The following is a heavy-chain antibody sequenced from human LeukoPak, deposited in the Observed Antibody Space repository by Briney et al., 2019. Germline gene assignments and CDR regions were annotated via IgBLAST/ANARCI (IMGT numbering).Heavy chain of an antibody. CDR3: ARGPLLWFGTHYYYMDV. J-gene: IGHJ6*03. CDR1: GYTFTSYD. CDR2: MNPNSGNT. D-gene: IGHD3-10*01. V-gene: IGHV1-8*01. Sequence: ASVKVSCKASGYTFTSYDINWVRQATGQGLEWMGWMNPNSGNTGYAQKFQGRVTMTRYTSISTAYMELSSLRSEDTAVHYCARGPLLWFGTHYYYMDVWGKGTTVTVSS.